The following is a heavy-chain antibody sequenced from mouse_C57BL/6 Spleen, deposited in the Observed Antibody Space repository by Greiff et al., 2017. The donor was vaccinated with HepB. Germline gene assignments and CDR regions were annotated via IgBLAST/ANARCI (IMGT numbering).Heavy chain of an antibody. CDR1: GYTFTSYW. CDR3: ARSHYYGSSAMDY. Sequence: VQLQQPGAELVKPGASVKLSCKASGYTFTSYWMHWVKQRPGQGLEWIGMIHPNSGSTNYNEKFKSKATLTVDKSSSTAYMQLRSLKSEDAAVYYYARSHYYGSSAMDYWGQGTSVTVSS. CDR2: IHPNSGST. V-gene: IGHV1-64*01. J-gene: IGHJ4*01. D-gene: IGHD1-1*01.